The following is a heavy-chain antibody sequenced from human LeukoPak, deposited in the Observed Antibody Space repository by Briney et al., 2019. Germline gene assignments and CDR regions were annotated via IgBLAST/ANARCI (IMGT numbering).Heavy chain of an antibody. CDR1: GHTFTTYF. CDR2: INPSAVST. V-gene: IGHV1-46*01. Sequence: ASVKVSCKASGHTFTTYFMHWLRQAPGQGLEWMGIINPSAVSTNYAQKFLGRVTMTRDTSTSTVYMELSSLRSEDTAVYYCARGVGTYQTYFDYWGQGTLVTVSS. CDR3: ARGVGTYQTYFDY. D-gene: IGHD1-14*01. J-gene: IGHJ4*02.